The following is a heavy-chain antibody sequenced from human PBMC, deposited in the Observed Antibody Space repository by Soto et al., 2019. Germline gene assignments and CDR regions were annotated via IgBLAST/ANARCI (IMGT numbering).Heavy chain of an antibody. CDR1: GYTFTSYG. V-gene: IGHV1-18*01. CDR2: ISAYNGNT. CDR3: ARGAVVAVLDDAFDI. J-gene: IGHJ3*02. D-gene: IGHD2-15*01. Sequence: GASVKVFCKASGYTFTSYGISWVRQAPGQGLEWMGWISAYNGNTNYAQKLQGRVTMTTDTSTSTAYMELRSLRSDDTAVYYCARGAVVAVLDDAFDIWGQGTMVTVSS.